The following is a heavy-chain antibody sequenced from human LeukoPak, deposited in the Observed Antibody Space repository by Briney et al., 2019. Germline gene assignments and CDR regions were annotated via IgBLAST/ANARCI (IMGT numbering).Heavy chain of an antibody. Sequence: GGSLRLSCAASGFTFNSYSMNWVRQAPGKGLEWVSSISGSNSYIYYADSMKGRFTISRDNSKNTLYLQMNSLRAEDTAVYYCARRGSSSPAYYFDYWGQGTLVTVSS. CDR2: ISGSNSYI. CDR3: ARRGSSSPAYYFDY. D-gene: IGHD6-6*01. J-gene: IGHJ4*02. V-gene: IGHV3-21*04. CDR1: GFTFNSYS.